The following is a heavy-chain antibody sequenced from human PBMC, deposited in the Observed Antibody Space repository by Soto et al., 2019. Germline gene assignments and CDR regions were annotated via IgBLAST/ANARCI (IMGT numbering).Heavy chain of an antibody. D-gene: IGHD3-16*01. V-gene: IGHV4-34*01. Sequence: ASETLSLTCAVYGGFLSESYWTWIRQPPGKGLEWIGEINHVGGTNYNPSLKSRVTMSVDTSQNQFSLRLISVTAADTAMYFCVRIRYQLPSSVLWLDPWGQGTPVTVSS. CDR2: INHVGGT. CDR1: GGFLSESY. CDR3: VRIRYQLPSSVLWLDP. J-gene: IGHJ5*02.